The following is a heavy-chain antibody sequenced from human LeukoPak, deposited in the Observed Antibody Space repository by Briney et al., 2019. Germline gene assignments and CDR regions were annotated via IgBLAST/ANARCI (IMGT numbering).Heavy chain of an antibody. CDR2: IYSGGST. CDR1: GFTVSSSY. CDR3: ARDVSFDY. V-gene: IGHV3-53*01. J-gene: IGHJ4*02. Sequence: GGSLRLSCAASGFTVSSSYMSWVRQAPGKGLEWVSVIYSGGSTYYADSVKGRFTISRDNSKNSLYLQMNSLRAEDTAIYYCARDVSFDYWGQGALVTVSS.